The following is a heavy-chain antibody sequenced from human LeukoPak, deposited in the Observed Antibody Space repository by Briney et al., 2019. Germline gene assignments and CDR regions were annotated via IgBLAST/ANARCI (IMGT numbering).Heavy chain of an antibody. CDR2: VSSGSSYI. CDR3: VKGRAEPDRDFHL. J-gene: IGHJ2*01. Sequence: PGGSLRLSCAASGFTFSDYTMNWVRQGPGKGLEWVSSVSSGSSYIYYADSVKGRFTISRDNAKNSLSLQMNSLRAEDTSVYYCVKGRAEPDRDFHLLGRGTLVTVSS. D-gene: IGHD1-14*01. CDR1: GFTFSDYT. V-gene: IGHV3-21*03.